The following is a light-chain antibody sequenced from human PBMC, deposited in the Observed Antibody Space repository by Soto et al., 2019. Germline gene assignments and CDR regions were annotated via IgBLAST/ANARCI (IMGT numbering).Light chain of an antibody. CDR1: QSISSW. CDR3: QQYNSYPLT. V-gene: IGKV1-5*01. J-gene: IGKJ3*01. CDR2: DAS. Sequence: DIQMTQSPSTLSASVGDRVTITCRASQSISSWLAWYQQKPGKAPKLLIYDASSLESGVPSRFSGSESGTEVTLTISSLQPDDFATYYCQQYNSYPLTFGPGTKVDIK.